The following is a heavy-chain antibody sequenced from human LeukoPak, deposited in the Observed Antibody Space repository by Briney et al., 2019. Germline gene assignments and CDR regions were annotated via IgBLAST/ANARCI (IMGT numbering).Heavy chain of an antibody. CDR1: GYSFTDHY. CDR3: ARDHNLVTDY. J-gene: IGHJ4*02. D-gene: IGHD4-23*01. V-gene: IGHV1-2*02. CDR2: IHPKTGVT. Sequence: ASVKVSFKGCGYSFTDHYLHWLRQAPGQGLEWMAWIHPKTGVTNYAERFQGRLSLTRDTSISTLYMELNSLTSDDTAVYYCARDHNLVTDYSSQGTLVSVSS.